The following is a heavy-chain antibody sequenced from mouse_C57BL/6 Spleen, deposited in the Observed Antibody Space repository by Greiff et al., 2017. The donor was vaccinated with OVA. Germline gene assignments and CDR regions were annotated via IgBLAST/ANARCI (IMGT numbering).Heavy chain of an antibody. CDR3: AQIYYDYDVNAMDY. CDR2: IYPGDGDT. J-gene: IGHJ4*01. CDR1: GYAFSSYW. V-gene: IGHV1-80*01. Sequence: QVQLQQSGAELVKPGASVKISCKASGYAFSSYWMNWVKQRPGKGLEWIGQIYPGDGDTNYNGKFKGKATLTADKSSSTAYMQLSSLTSEDSAVYFCAQIYYDYDVNAMDYWGQGTSVTVSS. D-gene: IGHD2-4*01.